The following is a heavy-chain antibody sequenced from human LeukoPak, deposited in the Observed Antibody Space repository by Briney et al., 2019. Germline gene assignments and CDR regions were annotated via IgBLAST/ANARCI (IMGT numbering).Heavy chain of an antibody. V-gene: IGHV4-59*01. CDR1: GGSISSYY. CDR2: IYYSGST. D-gene: IGHD3-22*01. J-gene: IGHJ4*02. CDR3: ARGADSSGYYSIFYFDY. Sequence: SETLSLTCTVPGGSISSYYWNWIRQPPGKGLEWIGYIYYSGSTNYNPSLKSRVTISVDTSKNQFSLKLSSVTAADTAVYYCARGADSSGYYSIFYFDYWGQGTLATVSS.